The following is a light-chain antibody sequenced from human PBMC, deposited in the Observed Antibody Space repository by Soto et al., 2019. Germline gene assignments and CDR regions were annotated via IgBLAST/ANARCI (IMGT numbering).Light chain of an antibody. CDR2: EVT. Sequence: QSVLTQPASVSGSPGQSVTISCTGTSSDVGDYKYVSWYQQHPGKAPKLLIYEVTSRPSGASDRFSGSKSGNTASLTISGLQAEDEAGYYCSSYRNTITVFGGGTKVTVL. CDR1: SSDVGDYKY. J-gene: IGLJ3*02. V-gene: IGLV2-14*01. CDR3: SSYRNTITV.